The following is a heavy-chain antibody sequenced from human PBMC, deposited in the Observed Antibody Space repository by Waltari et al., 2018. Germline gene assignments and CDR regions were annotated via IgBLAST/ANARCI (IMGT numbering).Heavy chain of an antibody. D-gene: IGHD3-16*02. CDR1: GYTFTGYY. Sequence: QVQLVQSGAEVKKPGASVKVSCKASGYTFTGYYMHWVRQAPGQGLEWMGWINPNSGGTNYAQKFQGRVTMTRDTSISTAYMELSRLRSDDTAVYYCASLAMVITFGGVIANDYWGQGTLVTVSS. CDR3: ASLAMVITFGGVIANDY. CDR2: INPNSGGT. V-gene: IGHV1-2*02. J-gene: IGHJ4*02.